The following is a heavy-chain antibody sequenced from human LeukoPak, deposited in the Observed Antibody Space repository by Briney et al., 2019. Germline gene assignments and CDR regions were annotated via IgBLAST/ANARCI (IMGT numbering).Heavy chain of an antibody. Sequence: GGSLRLSCAASGFTFSSYGMHWVRQAPGKGLEWVALIWYDGSNKYYADSVKGRFTISRDNSKNTVYLQMNSLRAEDTAVYSCARELSPVVKYSIDSWGQGTQVTVSS. CDR2: IWYDGSNK. CDR1: GFTFSSYG. D-gene: IGHD2-15*01. V-gene: IGHV3-33*01. J-gene: IGHJ4*02. CDR3: ARELSPVVKYSIDS.